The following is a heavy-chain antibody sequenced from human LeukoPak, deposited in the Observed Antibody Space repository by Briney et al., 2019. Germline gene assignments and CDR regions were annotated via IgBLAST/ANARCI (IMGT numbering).Heavy chain of an antibody. Sequence: GGSLRLSCAASSSYAMSWVRQAPGKGLEWVSAISGSGGSTYYADSVKGRFTISRDNSKNTLYLQMNSLRAEDTAVYYCAKDRTYSGSFDLPYWGQGTLVTVSS. CDR1: SSYA. J-gene: IGHJ1*01. D-gene: IGHD1-26*01. CDR3: AKDRTYSGSFDLPY. CDR2: ISGSGGST. V-gene: IGHV3-23*01.